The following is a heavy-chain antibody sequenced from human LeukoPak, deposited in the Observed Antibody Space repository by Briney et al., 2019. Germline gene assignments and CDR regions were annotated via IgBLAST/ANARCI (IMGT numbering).Heavy chain of an antibody. Sequence: PETLSLTCSVSGDSFSSATYYWGWIRQPPGKGLEWIATIYSSGSTHYNPSLRGRVTISVDTSKNHFYLNLSSVTAADTAVYYCARQLRRHDSFLEYFQHWGQGTLVTVSA. D-gene: IGHD2-15*01. CDR2: IYSSGST. CDR1: GDSFSSATYY. V-gene: IGHV4-39*01. CDR3: ARQLRRHDSFLEYFQH. J-gene: IGHJ1*01.